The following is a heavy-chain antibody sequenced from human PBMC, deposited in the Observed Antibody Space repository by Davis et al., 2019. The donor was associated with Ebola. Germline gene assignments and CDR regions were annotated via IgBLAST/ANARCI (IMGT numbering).Heavy chain of an antibody. CDR3: ARDRAGTAHMDV. D-gene: IGHD1-7*01. CDR1: GYTFTGYY. V-gene: IGHV1-2*02. Sequence: ASVKVSCKASGYTFTGYYMHWVRQAPGQGLEWMGWINPNSGDTNYAQKFRGRVTMTRDTSISTAYMELSRLRSDDTAVYYCARDRAGTAHMDVWGKGTTVTVSS. J-gene: IGHJ6*03. CDR2: INPNSGDT.